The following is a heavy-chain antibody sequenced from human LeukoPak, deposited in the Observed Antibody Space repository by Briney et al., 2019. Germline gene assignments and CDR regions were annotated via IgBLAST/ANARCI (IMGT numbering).Heavy chain of an antibody. D-gene: IGHD3-10*01. CDR3: AREAPQLRFDYYYDMDV. CDR2: IYYSGST. CDR1: GGSISSGGYY. V-gene: IGHV4-31*03. Sequence: SQTLSLTCTVSGGSISSGGYYWSWIPQHPGKGLEWIGYIYYSGSTYYNPSLKSRVTISVDTSKNQFSLKLSSVTAAGTAVYYCAREAPQLRFDYYYDMDVWGQGTTVTVSS. J-gene: IGHJ6*02.